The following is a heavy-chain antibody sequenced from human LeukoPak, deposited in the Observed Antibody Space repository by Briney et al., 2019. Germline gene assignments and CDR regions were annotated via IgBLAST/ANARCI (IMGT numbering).Heavy chain of an antibody. V-gene: IGHV3-23*01. CDR1: GFTFSNYA. D-gene: IGHD3-10*01. J-gene: IGHJ4*02. CDR2: ITGSGDGT. Sequence: GGSLRLSCAASGFTFSNYAMMWVRQAPGKRLEWVSSITGSGDGTYYADSVRGRFPISRDNSENTLYLQLDSLRAEDTAVYFCVKGFVHPTYYFDYWGQGTLVTVSS. CDR3: VKGFVHPTYYFDY.